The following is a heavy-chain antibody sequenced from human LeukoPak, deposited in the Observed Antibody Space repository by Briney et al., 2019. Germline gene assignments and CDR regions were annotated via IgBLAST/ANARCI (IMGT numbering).Heavy chain of an antibody. Sequence: GSLRLSCAASGFTFSNAWMSWVRQAPGKGLEWIGEINHSGSTNYNPSLKSRVTISVDTSKNQFSLKLSSVTAADTAVYYCARELMVRGVHPNYFDYWGQGTLVTVSS. CDR2: INHSGST. D-gene: IGHD3-10*01. CDR1: GFTFSNAW. J-gene: IGHJ4*02. V-gene: IGHV4-34*01. CDR3: ARELMVRGVHPNYFDY.